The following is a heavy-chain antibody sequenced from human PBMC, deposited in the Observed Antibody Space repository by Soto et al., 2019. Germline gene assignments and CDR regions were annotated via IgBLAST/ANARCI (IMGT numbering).Heavy chain of an antibody. CDR1: GYTFTSYD. CDR2: MNPNSGNT. Sequence: ASVKVSCKASGYTFTSYDINWVRQATGQGLEWMGWMNPNSGNTGYAQKFQGRVTMTRNTSISTAYMELSSLRSEDTAVYYCARGPRRSAYDFWSGYHNWFDPWGQGTLVTVSS. J-gene: IGHJ5*02. CDR3: ARGPRRSAYDFWSGYHNWFDP. D-gene: IGHD3-3*01. V-gene: IGHV1-8*01.